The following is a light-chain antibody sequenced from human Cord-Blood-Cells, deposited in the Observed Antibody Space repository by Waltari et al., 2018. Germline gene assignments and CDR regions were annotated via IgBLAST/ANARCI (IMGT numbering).Light chain of an antibody. Sequence: DMVMTQSPLSLTVTPGEPASITCRSSQSLLHSNGYHHLDWYLPKPRKSPQLLIYFGSNRASGVPDRFSGSGSGTDFTLKISRVEGEDVGVYYCMQALQTPLTFGGGTKVEIK. CDR1: QSLLHSNGYHH. V-gene: IGKV2-28*01. J-gene: IGKJ4*02. CDR2: FGS. CDR3: MQALQTPLT.